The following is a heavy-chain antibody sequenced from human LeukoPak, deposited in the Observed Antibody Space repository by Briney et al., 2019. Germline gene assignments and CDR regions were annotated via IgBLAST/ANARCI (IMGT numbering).Heavy chain of an antibody. CDR1: GGSISSSSYY. Sequence: PSETLSLTCAVSGGSISSSSYYWGWIRQPPGKGLEWIGNIYYSGNTYYNPSLKSRVTISVDTSKNQFSLKLSSVTAADTAVYYCARQYYYMDVWGKGTTVTISS. V-gene: IGHV4-39*01. J-gene: IGHJ6*03. CDR3: ARQYYYMDV. CDR2: IYYSGNT.